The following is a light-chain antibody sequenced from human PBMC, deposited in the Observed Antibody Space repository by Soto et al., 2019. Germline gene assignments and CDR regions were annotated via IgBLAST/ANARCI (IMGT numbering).Light chain of an antibody. Sequence: DIQMTQSPSNLSASVGDRVTITCRASQNIYIWLAWYQQKPGKAPKVVISKASTLESGVPSRFSGSGLGSEFTLTIIRLHPDDFAPYYLQRYNSYYLAFGQAAKV. V-gene: IGKV1-5*03. J-gene: IGKJ1*01. CDR2: KAS. CDR3: QRYNSYYLA. CDR1: QNIYIW.